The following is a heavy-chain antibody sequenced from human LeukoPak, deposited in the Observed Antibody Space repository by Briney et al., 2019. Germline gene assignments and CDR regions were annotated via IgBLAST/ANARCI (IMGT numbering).Heavy chain of an antibody. Sequence: HSETLSPTLCLSGSSTSKFNTGSVRQPPGKGLEWIGYIYYSGSTDYKPSLNSRVSMSVDTSKNQYSLRLSSLAAADTAVYYCARLRVVALHSGFYNNIDVWGQGTSVTVSS. J-gene: IGHJ6*02. D-gene: IGHD3-16*02. V-gene: IGHV4-59*08. CDR2: IYYSGST. CDR3: ARLRVVALHSGFYNNIDV. CDR1: GSSTSKFN.